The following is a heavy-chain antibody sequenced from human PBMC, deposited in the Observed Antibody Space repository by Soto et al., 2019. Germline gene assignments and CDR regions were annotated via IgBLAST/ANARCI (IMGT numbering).Heavy chain of an antibody. CDR1: GFTFSSYG. J-gene: IGHJ3*02. CDR3: AKDYPARFRGAFDI. V-gene: IGHV3-30*18. D-gene: IGHD3-3*01. CDR2: ISYDGSNK. Sequence: RRLSCAASGFTFSSYGMHWVRQAPGKGLEWVAVISYDGSNKYYADSVKGRFTISRDNSKNTLYLQMNSLRAEDTAVYYCAKDYPARFRGAFDIWGQGTMVTVSS.